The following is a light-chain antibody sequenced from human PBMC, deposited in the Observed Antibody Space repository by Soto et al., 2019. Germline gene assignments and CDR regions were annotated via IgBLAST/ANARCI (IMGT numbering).Light chain of an antibody. J-gene: IGKJ1*01. CDR3: QQYDVYSPWM. V-gene: IGKV1-5*03. CDR1: QSISSY. Sequence: DIQMTQSPSSLSASVGDRVTITCRASQSISSYLNWYQQKPGEAPKLLIYKASNLESGVSSRFSGSGSGTEFTLTISSLQPDDSATYYCQQYDVYSPWMFGQGTKVDIK. CDR2: KAS.